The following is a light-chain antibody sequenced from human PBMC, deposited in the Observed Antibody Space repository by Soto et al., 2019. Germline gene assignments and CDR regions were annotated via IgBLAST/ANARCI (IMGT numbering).Light chain of an antibody. Sequence: IQMSQFPSSLSASVGDRVTITCQASQDISKNLNWYQQKPGKAPKLLIYDASSLQTGVPSRFSGSGSATHFTFTISSLQPEDVATYYCQQYDNLLPITFGQGTRLEIK. CDR2: DAS. CDR1: QDISKN. J-gene: IGKJ5*01. V-gene: IGKV1-33*01. CDR3: QQYDNLLPIT.